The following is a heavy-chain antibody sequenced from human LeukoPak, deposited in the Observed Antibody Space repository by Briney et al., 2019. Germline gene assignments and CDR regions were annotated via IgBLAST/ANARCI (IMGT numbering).Heavy chain of an antibody. D-gene: IGHD5-18*01. J-gene: IGHJ5*02. CDR2: ISSDGRT. Sequence: GGSLRLSCAVSGFIVTNNYMTWVRQAPGKGLECVSFISSDGRTYYADSVKGRFTISRDSSKNTLYLQMNSLRTEDTAEYYCARAIHTAMAPWGQGTLVTVSS. CDR1: GFIVTNNY. V-gene: IGHV3-66*02. CDR3: ARAIHTAMAP.